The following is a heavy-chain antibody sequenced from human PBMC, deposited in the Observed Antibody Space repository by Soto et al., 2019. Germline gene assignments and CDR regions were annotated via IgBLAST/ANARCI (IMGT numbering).Heavy chain of an antibody. V-gene: IGHV1-2*04. J-gene: IGHJ6*03. Sequence: GASVKVSCKASGYTFTGYYMHWVRQAPGQGLEWMGWINPNSGGTNYAQKFQGWVTMTRDMSISTAYMELSRLRSDDTAVYYCARGVLRYFHWLSTYMDVWGKGTTVTVSS. D-gene: IGHD3-9*01. CDR3: ARGVLRYFHWLSTYMDV. CDR1: GYTFTGYY. CDR2: INPNSGGT.